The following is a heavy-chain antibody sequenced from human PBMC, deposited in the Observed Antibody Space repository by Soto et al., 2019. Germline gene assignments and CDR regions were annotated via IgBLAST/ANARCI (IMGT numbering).Heavy chain of an antibody. CDR1: GGSMNNYL. J-gene: IGHJ4*02. CDR2: IHVTGNT. V-gene: IGHV4-59*01. Sequence: SETLSLTCTVSGGSMNNYLWSWIRQTPGDGLEWIGYIHVTGNTYHNPSLKSPVTISIDASKTQFFLTLTPVTAADTAVYYCARGPFFARYQPFDAWGRGILVTVSS. CDR3: ARGPFFARYQPFDA. D-gene: IGHD1-20*01.